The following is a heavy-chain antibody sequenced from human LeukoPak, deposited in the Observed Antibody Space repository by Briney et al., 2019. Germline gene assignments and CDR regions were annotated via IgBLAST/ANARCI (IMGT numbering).Heavy chain of an antibody. Sequence: PGGSLRLSCAASGFTFSSYGMHWVRQAPGKGLEWVAVISYDGSNKYYADSVKGRFTISRDNSKNTLYLQMNSLRAEDTAVYYCARDRRRSSGWYLGYYYYGMDVWGQGTTVTVSS. J-gene: IGHJ6*02. CDR2: ISYDGSNK. CDR1: GFTFSSYG. D-gene: IGHD6-19*01. CDR3: ARDRRRSSGWYLGYYYYGMDV. V-gene: IGHV3-30*19.